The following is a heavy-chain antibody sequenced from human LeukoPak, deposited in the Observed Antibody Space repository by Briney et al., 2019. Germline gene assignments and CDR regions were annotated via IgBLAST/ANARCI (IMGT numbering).Heavy chain of an antibody. J-gene: IGHJ5*02. D-gene: IGHD2-2*01. CDR3: AKPRSTTCYVCWFDP. CDR2: IRYDGSNK. CDR1: GFTFSSYG. V-gene: IGHV3-30*02. Sequence: GGSLRLSCAASGFTFSSYGMHWVRQAPGKGLEWVAFIRYDGSNKYYADSVKGRFTISRDNSKNMLYMQMNSLRAEDTAIYYCAKPRSTTCYVCWFDPWGQGTLVTVSS.